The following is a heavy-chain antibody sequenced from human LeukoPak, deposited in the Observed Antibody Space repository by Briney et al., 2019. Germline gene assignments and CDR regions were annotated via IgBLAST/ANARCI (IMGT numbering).Heavy chain of an antibody. Sequence: GGSLRLSCAASVFTFTAYEMNWVRQAPGKGLEWVSYITGSGNTIYYADSVKGRFTISRDNAKNSLYLQMNSLRAEDTAVYYCARMIGDDYWGQGTLVTVSS. CDR1: VFTFTAYE. CDR2: ITGSGNTI. CDR3: ARMIGDDY. V-gene: IGHV3-48*03. J-gene: IGHJ4*02. D-gene: IGHD3-22*01.